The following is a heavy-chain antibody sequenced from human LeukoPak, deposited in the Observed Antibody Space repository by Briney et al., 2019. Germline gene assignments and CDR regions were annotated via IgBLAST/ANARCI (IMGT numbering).Heavy chain of an antibody. D-gene: IGHD1-26*01. CDR2: IYYSGST. CDR3: ARGGWELPWDYYGMDV. Sequence: SETLSLTCAVYGGSFSGYYWSWIRQPPGKGLEWIGYIYYSGSTNYNPSLKSRVTISVDTSKNQFSLKLSSVTAADTAVYYCARGGWELPWDYYGMDVWGQGTTVTVSS. J-gene: IGHJ6*02. CDR1: GGSFSGYY. V-gene: IGHV4-59*01.